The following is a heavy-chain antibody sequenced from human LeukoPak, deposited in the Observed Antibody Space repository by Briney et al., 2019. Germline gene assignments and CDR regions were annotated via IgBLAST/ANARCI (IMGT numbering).Heavy chain of an antibody. Sequence: PGRSLRPSCAASGFTFSSYGMHWVRQAPGKGLEWVAVIWYDGSNKYYADSVKGRFTISRDNSKNTLYLQMNSLRAEDTAVYYCARWGGYSSGWYGLHYWGQGTLVTVSS. J-gene: IGHJ4*02. CDR1: GFTFSSYG. V-gene: IGHV3-33*01. D-gene: IGHD6-19*01. CDR3: ARWGGYSSGWYGLHY. CDR2: IWYDGSNK.